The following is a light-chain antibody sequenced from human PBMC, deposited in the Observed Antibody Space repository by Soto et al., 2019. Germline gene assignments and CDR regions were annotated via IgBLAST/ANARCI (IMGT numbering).Light chain of an antibody. CDR3: QQYNSYST. CDR2: DAS. J-gene: IGKJ1*01. CDR1: QSISSW. V-gene: IGKV1-5*01. Sequence: DIQMTQSPSTLSASVGDRVTITCRASQSISSWLAWYQQKPGKAPKLLIYDASSLESGVPSRFSGSGSGTEFTLTISSLQPDDCATYDCQQYNSYSTFSQGTKVEIK.